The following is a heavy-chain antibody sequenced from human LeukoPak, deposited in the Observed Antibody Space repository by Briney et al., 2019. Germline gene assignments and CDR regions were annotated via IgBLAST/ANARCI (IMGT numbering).Heavy chain of an antibody. J-gene: IGHJ5*02. CDR3: ARLIPQKWELPGKWFDP. CDR1: TYTFTRYG. Sequence: ASVKVSCKASTYTFTRYGISWVRQAPGQGLEWMGWISGYNGNTNYAQKFLGRVSMTADTATSTASMELRSLRSDDTAVYYCARLIPQKWELPGKWFDPWGQGTLVTVSS. D-gene: IGHD1-26*01. V-gene: IGHV1-18*01. CDR2: ISGYNGNT.